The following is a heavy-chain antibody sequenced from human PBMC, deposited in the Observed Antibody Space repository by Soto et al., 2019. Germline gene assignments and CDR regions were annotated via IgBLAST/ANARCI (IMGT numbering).Heavy chain of an antibody. CDR2: INPPDGST. D-gene: IGHD3-22*01. CDR1: GYTFSDYY. V-gene: IGHV1-46*01. J-gene: IGHJ4*02. CDR3: ARYYDSSGAAFDY. Sequence: ASVKVSCKASGYTFSDYYIHWVRQAPGHGLDWMGIINPPDGSTTYAQKFQGRVSMTSDTSTSTVYMELSSLRSEDTAIYYCARYYDSSGAAFDYWGQGTLVTVSS.